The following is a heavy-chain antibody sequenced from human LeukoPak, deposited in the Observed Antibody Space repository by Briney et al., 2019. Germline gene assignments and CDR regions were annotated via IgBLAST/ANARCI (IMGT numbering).Heavy chain of an antibody. V-gene: IGHV1-69*05. Sequence: SVKVSCKASGGTFSSYAISWVRQAPGLGLEWMGGTIPIFGTANYAQKFQGRVTITTDESTSTAYMELSSLRSEDTAVYYCARDKDYYDSSGYYSFDYWGQGTLVTVSS. J-gene: IGHJ4*02. CDR1: GGTFSSYA. CDR3: ARDKDYYDSSGYYSFDY. D-gene: IGHD3-22*01. CDR2: TIPIFGTA.